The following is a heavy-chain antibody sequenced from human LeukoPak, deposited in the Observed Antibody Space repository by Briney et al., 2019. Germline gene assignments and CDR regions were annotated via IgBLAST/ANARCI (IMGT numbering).Heavy chain of an antibody. CDR3: ARVQRRDGYNSDY. J-gene: IGHJ4*02. CDR2: MWFDGSNK. CDR1: GFTFSSYG. V-gene: IGHV3-33*01. D-gene: IGHD5-24*01. Sequence: GGSLRLSCAASGFTFSSYGMHGVRQARGKGVEGVAVMWFDGSNKYYADSVKGRFTVSRDISKNTLYLQMNSLRAEDTAVYYCARVQRRDGYNSDYWGQGTLVTVSS.